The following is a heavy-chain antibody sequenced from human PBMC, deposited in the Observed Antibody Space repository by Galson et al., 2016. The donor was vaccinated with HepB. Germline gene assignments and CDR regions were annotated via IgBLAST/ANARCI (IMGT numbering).Heavy chain of an antibody. CDR2: ISSSSSHT. D-gene: IGHD6-19*01. CDR3: ARVDYGNGWREGWFDP. Sequence: SLRLSCAASGLTFSDFYMSWIRQAPGKGLEWVSYISSSSSHTNYADSVKGRFTISRDNANNSLYLQMNSLRVEDTAVYYCARVDYGNGWREGWFDPWGQGTLVTVSS. J-gene: IGHJ5*02. CDR1: GLTFSDFY. V-gene: IGHV3-11*06.